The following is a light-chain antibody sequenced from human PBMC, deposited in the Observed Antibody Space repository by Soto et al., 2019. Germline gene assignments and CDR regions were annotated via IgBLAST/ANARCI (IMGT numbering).Light chain of an antibody. CDR3: SSYGNYKNYVV. CDR2: EVT. CDR1: SSDIGGYFY. V-gene: IGLV2-8*01. J-gene: IGLJ2*01. Sequence: QSVLTQPPSASGSPGQSVTISCTGSSSDIGGYFYVSWYQRHPGKAPKLLLYEVTKRPSGVPDRFSGSKSGNTASLTVSDLQAEDEAEYFCSSYGNYKNYVVFGGGTQLTAL.